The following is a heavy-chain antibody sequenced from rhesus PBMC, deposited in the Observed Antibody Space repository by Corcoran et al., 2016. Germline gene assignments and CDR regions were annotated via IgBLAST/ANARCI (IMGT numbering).Heavy chain of an antibody. CDR1: GFSNSTSGMG. V-gene: IGHV2-174*01. J-gene: IGHJ4*01. D-gene: IGHD3-3*01. CDR2: IYWDDDK. CDR3: ARTGDYNIWTGYYRKGSYFDY. Sequence: QVTLKESGPALVKPTQTLTLTCTFSGFSNSTSGMGVGWLRQPPGKALEWLALIYWDDDKYYSTSLKSRLTISKDTSKNQVVLTMTNMDPVDTATYYCARTGDYNIWTGYYRKGSYFDYWGQGVLVTVSS.